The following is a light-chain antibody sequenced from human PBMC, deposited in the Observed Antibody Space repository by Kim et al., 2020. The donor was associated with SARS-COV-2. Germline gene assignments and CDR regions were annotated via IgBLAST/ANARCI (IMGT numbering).Light chain of an antibody. V-gene: IGKV1-5*03. Sequence: DIQMTQSPSTLSASVGDRVTITCRASENIGTWLAWYQQKPGRAPSLLIYLASTLESGVPSRFSGTGSGTEFSLSITSLQPDDFATYYCQHYSRFPYTFGQGTKLEIQ. CDR3: QHYSRFPYT. CDR1: ENIGTW. CDR2: LAS. J-gene: IGKJ2*01.